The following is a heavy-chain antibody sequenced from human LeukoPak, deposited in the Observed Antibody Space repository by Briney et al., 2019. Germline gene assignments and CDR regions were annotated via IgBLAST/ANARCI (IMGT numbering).Heavy chain of an antibody. CDR1: GGSISSSSYY. V-gene: IGHV4-39*07. D-gene: IGHD1-26*01. Sequence: PSETLSLTCTVSGGSISSSSYYWGWIRQPPGKGLEWIGSIYYSGSTYYNPSLKSRATISVDTSKNQFSLKLSSVTAADTAVYYCARVRSGSYYFDYWGQGTLVTVSS. CDR3: ARVRSGSYYFDY. J-gene: IGHJ4*02. CDR2: IYYSGST.